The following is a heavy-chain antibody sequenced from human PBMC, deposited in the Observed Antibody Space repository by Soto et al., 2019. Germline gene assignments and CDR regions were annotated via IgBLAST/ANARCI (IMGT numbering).Heavy chain of an antibody. CDR2: TRNKGESYTT. J-gene: IGHJ4*02. Sequence: ESGGGLVQPGGSLRLSCAASGFNIRDHYMDWVHQAPGKGLEWVGLTRNKGESYTTEHAASVKGRFVISRDDSKNSVYLQMNSLKTEDTAVYYCVREGFFTLDFWGQGTLVTVSS. CDR1: GFNIRDHY. CDR3: VREGFFTLDF. V-gene: IGHV3-72*01.